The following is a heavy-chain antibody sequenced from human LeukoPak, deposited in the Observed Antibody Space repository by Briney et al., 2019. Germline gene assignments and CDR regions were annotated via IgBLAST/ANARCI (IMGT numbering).Heavy chain of an antibody. Sequence: ASVKVSCKASGGTFSSYAISWVRQAPGQGLEWMGGIISIFGTANYAQKFQGRVTITADESTSTAYMELSSLKSEDRAVYYCARPDTAMVNVDDAFDIWGQGTMVTVSS. CDR2: IISIFGTA. V-gene: IGHV1-69*13. D-gene: IGHD5-18*01. CDR3: ARPDTAMVNVDDAFDI. CDR1: GGTFSSYA. J-gene: IGHJ3*02.